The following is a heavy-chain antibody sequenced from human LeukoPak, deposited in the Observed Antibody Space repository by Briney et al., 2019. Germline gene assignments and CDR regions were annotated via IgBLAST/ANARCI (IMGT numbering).Heavy chain of an antibody. CDR1: GYTFTSYY. J-gene: IGHJ5*02. D-gene: IGHD6-25*01. V-gene: IGHV1-46*01. CDR2: INPSGGST. CDR3: ARDSGTNWFDP. Sequence: ASVKVSCKASGYTFTSYYMHWVRQAPGQGLEWMGVINPSGGSTSYAQKFQGRVTMTRDTSTSTVYMELSSLRSEDTAVYYCARDSGTNWFDPWGQGTLVTVSS.